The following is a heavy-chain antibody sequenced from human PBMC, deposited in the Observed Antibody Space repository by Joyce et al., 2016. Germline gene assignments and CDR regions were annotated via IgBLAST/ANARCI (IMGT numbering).Heavy chain of an antibody. Sequence: QLQLQESGPGLVKPSETLSLTCFVSGDSIFSTTETYYWAWIRQSPGKGLEWVGSFYYSGTTYDNPSLKSRITMAVDTSKNQFSLRLSSVTAADAAVYYCARHVISFGGVIAPFDYWGQGTLVTVSS. CDR1: GDSIFSTTETYY. CDR2: FYYSGTT. D-gene: IGHD3-16*02. CDR3: ARHVISFGGVIAPFDY. J-gene: IGHJ4*02. V-gene: IGHV4-39*01.